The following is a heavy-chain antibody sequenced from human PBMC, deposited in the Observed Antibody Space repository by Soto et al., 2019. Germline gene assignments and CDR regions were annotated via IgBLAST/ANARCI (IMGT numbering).Heavy chain of an antibody. D-gene: IGHD3-22*01. CDR3: ERGGQRWLLPYYFDY. J-gene: IGHJ4*02. Sequence: QVPLVECGGGVVQPGRSLRLSCAASGFTFSSYAMHWVRQAPGKGLEWVASISYDGSNKYYADSVKGRFTISRDNSKNTHYLQMNRLRPEVTAVYHCERGGQRWLLPYYFDYWRQGSLVTVSS. V-gene: IGHV3-30-3*01. CDR2: ISYDGSNK. CDR1: GFTFSSYA.